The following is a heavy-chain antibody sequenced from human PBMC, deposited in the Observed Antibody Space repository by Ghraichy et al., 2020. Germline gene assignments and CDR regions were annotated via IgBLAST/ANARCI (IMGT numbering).Heavy chain of an antibody. V-gene: IGHV3-33*01. J-gene: IGHJ4*02. Sequence: GALRLSCTASGFTFSSSGMLWVRQAPGKGLEWVAVTWYDASNTYYADSVKGRFTISRDNSKNTLYLQMNSLRAEDTAVYYCARGPSSGWYGSDWGQGTLVTVSS. CDR1: GFTFSSSG. CDR3: ARGPSSGWYGSD. D-gene: IGHD6-19*01. CDR2: TWYDASNT.